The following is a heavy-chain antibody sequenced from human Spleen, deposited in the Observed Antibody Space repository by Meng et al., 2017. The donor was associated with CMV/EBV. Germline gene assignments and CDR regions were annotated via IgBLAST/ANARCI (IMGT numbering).Heavy chain of an antibody. D-gene: IGHD3-10*01. J-gene: IGHJ4*02. Sequence: KATGENWGNYAIEWVRKGRGQGLEWMGKNNNILDISNHEQKFKGRVTITADKTTSTAYMELSSLSSEDMAVYFCAGNKGGVRYYFNYWGQGTLVTVSS. V-gene: IGHV1-69*04. CDR2: NNNILDIS. CDR3: AGNKGGVRYYFNY. CDR1: GENWGNYA.